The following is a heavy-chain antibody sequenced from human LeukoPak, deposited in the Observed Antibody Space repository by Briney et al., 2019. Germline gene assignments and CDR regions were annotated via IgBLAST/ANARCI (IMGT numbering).Heavy chain of an antibody. CDR3: ARDLMTTVTTGSNFDY. V-gene: IGHV3-11*04. J-gene: IGHJ4*02. CDR2: ISSSGSTI. CDR1: GFTFSDYY. Sequence: GGSLRLSCAASGFTFSDYYMSWIRQAPGKGLEWVSYISSSGSTIYYADSVKGRFTTSRDNAKNSLYLQMNSLRAEDTAVYYCARDLMTTVTTGSNFDYWGQGTLVTVSS. D-gene: IGHD4-17*01.